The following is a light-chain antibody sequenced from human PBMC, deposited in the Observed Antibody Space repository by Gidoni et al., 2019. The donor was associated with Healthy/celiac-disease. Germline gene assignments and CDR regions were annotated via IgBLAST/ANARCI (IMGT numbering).Light chain of an antibody. CDR1: QSVSSY. Sequence: EIVLTQSPATLSLSPGERATLSCRASQSVSSYLAWYQQKPGQAPRLLIYDASNRATGIPARFSGSGSGTDFTLTISSLEPEDFAVYYCQQRSNWQGTFGQGTKL. CDR3: QQRSNWQGT. CDR2: DAS. J-gene: IGKJ2*01. V-gene: IGKV3-11*01.